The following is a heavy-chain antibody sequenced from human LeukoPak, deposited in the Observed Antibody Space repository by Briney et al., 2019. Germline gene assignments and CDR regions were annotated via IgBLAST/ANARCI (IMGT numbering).Heavy chain of an antibody. V-gene: IGHV4-4*02. J-gene: IGHJ4*02. CDR1: GGSISSSNW. CDR2: IYHSGST. D-gene: IGHD6-13*01. CDR3: VRDRRIAAAGGYFDY. Sequence: PSGTLSLTCAVSGGSISSSNWWSWVRQPPGKGLEWIGEIYHSGSTNYNPSLKSRVTISVDKSKNQFSLKLSSVTAADTAVYYCVRDRRIAAAGGYFDYWGQGTLVTVPS.